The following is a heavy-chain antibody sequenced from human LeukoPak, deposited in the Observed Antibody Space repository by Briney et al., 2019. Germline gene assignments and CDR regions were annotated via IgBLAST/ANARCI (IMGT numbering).Heavy chain of an antibody. Sequence: GGSLRLSCTASGFTFDDYTMHWVRQAPGRGLEWVSLISWDGGRTYYADSVKGRFTISRDNSKNTLYLQMNSLRADDTAVYSCARERGHMDVWGQGTTVTVSS. D-gene: IGHD3-10*01. V-gene: IGHV3-43*01. CDR2: ISWDGGRT. CDR3: ARERGHMDV. J-gene: IGHJ6*02. CDR1: GFTFDDYT.